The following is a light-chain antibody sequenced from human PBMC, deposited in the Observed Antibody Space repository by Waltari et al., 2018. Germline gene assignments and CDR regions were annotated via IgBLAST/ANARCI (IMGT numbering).Light chain of an antibody. CDR1: QSVSSN. V-gene: IGKV3-15*01. J-gene: IGKJ4*01. CDR3: QQYYSYFT. CDR2: GAS. Sequence: EIVMTQSPATLSVSPGERATLSCRASQSVSSNLAWYQHRPGQAPGLLIYGASTRATGITGRFSGSGSGTEFTLTITSLQSEDFATYSCQQYYSYFTFGGGAKVEIK.